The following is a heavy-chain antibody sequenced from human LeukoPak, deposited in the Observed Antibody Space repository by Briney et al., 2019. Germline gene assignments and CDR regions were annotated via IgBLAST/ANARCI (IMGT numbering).Heavy chain of an antibody. J-gene: IGHJ5*02. CDR1: GFTFGDYS. Sequence: PGRSLRLSCTTSGFTFGDYSMSWFRQAPGKGLEWVSAISGSGGSTYYADSVKGRFTISRDNSKNTLYLQMNSLRAEDTAVYYCAKDPAGPLNWFDPWGQGTLVTVSS. V-gene: IGHV3-23*01. CDR2: ISGSGGST. CDR3: AKDPAGPLNWFDP.